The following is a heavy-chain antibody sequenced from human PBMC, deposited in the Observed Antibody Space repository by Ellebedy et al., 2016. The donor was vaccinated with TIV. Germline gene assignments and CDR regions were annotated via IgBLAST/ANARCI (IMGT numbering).Heavy chain of an antibody. CDR1: GFIFSDYG. V-gene: IGHV3-30*18. CDR2: IVSDGTTK. Sequence: PGGSLRLSCAASGFIFSDYGMQWVRQAPGKGLEWVTLIVSDGTTKFYADSVKGRFTISRDNSKDILYLQMNSLSPEDTAVYYCAKGGDYDHWGQGTLVTVSS. D-gene: IGHD3-10*01. J-gene: IGHJ4*02. CDR3: AKGGDYDH.